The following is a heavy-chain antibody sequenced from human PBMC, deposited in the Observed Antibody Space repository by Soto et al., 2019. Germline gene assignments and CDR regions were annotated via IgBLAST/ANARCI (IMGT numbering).Heavy chain of an antibody. CDR1: GVSSSIPNW. CDR3: ARTTTHFDY. V-gene: IGHV4-59*11. D-gene: IGHD1-26*01. CDR2: IYYSGST. Sequence: SETLSLTCAVSGVSSSIPNWWAWIRQPPGKGLEWIGYIYYSGSTNYNPSLKTRLTISLDTSKNQFSLKLSSVTAADTAVYYCARTTTHFDYWGQGPLVTVS. J-gene: IGHJ4*02.